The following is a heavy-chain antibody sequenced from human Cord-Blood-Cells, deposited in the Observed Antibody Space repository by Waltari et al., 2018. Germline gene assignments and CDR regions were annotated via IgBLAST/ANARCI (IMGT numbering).Heavy chain of an antibody. CDR1: GGSISSSSYY. CDR3: ARKGWIYNPPIGFDY. CDR2: IYYSGST. D-gene: IGHD1-1*01. V-gene: IGHV4-39*01. Sequence: QLQLQESGPGLVKPSETLSLPCTVSGGSISSSSYYWGWIRQPPGKGLEWIGSIYYSGSTYYNPSLKSRVTISVDTSKNQFSLKLSSVTAADTAVYYCARKGWIYNPPIGFDYWGQGTLVTVSS. J-gene: IGHJ4*02.